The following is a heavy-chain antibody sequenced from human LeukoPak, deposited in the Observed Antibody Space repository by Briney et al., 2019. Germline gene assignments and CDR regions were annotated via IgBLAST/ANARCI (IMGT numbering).Heavy chain of an antibody. J-gene: IGHJ4*02. CDR1: GFSMSGYW. CDR3: ARVFGAYDSIDC. Sequence: PGGSLRLSCAASGFSMSGYWMSWVRQAPGKGLEWVANINQDGSERHYADSVKGRFTISRDNAQNSLYLQMNSLRAEETAVYYCARVFGAYDSIDCWGQGTLVTVS. D-gene: IGHD5-12*01. V-gene: IGHV3-7*01. CDR2: INQDGSER.